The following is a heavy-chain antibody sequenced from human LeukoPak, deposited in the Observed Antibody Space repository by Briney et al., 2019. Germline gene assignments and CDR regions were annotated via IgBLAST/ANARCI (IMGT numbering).Heavy chain of an antibody. Sequence: GASVKVSCKASGYTFTSYYMHWVRQAPGQGLEWMGIINPSGGSTSYAQKFQGRVTMTRDTSTSTVYMELSSLRSEDTAVYYCARTYYYDSSGYYGYFDYWGQGTLVTVSS. CDR2: INPSGGST. D-gene: IGHD3-22*01. V-gene: IGHV1-46*01. CDR1: GYTFTSYY. J-gene: IGHJ4*02. CDR3: ARTYYYDSSGYYGYFDY.